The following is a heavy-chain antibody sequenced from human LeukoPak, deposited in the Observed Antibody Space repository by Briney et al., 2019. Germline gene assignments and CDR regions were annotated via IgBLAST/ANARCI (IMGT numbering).Heavy chain of an antibody. V-gene: IGHV4-39*01. J-gene: IGHJ4*02. Sequence: SETLSLTCTVSGGSIGSSSYYWGWIRQPPGKGLEWIGSIYYSGSTYYNPSLKSRVTISVDTSKNQFSLKLSSVTAADTAVYYCARQGKVGGYSYGIDYWGQGTLVTVSS. CDR2: IYYSGST. CDR1: GGSIGSSSYY. D-gene: IGHD5-18*01. CDR3: ARQGKVGGYSYGIDY.